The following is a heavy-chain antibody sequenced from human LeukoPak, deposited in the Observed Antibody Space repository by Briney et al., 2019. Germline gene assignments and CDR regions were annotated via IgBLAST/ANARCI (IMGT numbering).Heavy chain of an antibody. CDR3: ARGGDYPFDY. CDR1: GFTFSSYW. Sequence: PGGSLRLSCAASGFTFSSYWMHWVRQAPGKGLVWVSRSNTEGSSTNYADSVTGRFTISRDNAKKTLYLQMNSLRAEDTAVYYCARGGDYPFDYWGQGTLVTVSS. J-gene: IGHJ4*02. V-gene: IGHV3-74*01. D-gene: IGHD4-17*01. CDR2: SNTEGSST.